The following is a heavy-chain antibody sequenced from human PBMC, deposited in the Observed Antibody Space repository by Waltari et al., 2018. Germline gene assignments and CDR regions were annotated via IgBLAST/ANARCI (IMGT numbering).Heavy chain of an antibody. CDR2: IKQDGSEK. D-gene: IGHD4-17*01. CDR1: GFTCRTYW. J-gene: IGHJ4*02. V-gene: IGHV3-7*01. CDR3: ARGLSIRAMTMVVTIDY. Sequence: EVQLVESGGGLVQPGGSLRLSCAASGFTCRTYWMTWVRQAPGKGLEWVASIKQDGSEKYYVDSVKGRFTISRDNAKNSLYLQMNSLRDEDTAVYYCARGLSIRAMTMVVTIDYWGQGTLVTVSS.